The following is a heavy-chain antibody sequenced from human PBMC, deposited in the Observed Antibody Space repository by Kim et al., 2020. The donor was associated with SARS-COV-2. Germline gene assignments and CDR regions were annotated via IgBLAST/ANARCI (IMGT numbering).Heavy chain of an antibody. CDR1: GGSISSGGYY. Sequence: SETLSLTCTVSGGSISSGGYYWSWIRQHPGKGLEWIGYIYYSGSTYYNPSLKSRVTISVDTSKNQFSLKLSSVTAADTAVYYCARDAKYYYDSSGYYGHVFDPWGQGTLVTVSS. J-gene: IGHJ5*02. CDR3: ARDAKYYYDSSGYYGHVFDP. D-gene: IGHD3-22*01. V-gene: IGHV4-31*03. CDR2: IYYSGST.